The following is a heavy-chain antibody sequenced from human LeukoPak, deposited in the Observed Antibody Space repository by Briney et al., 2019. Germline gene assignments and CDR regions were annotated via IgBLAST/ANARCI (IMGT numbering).Heavy chain of an antibody. J-gene: IGHJ4*02. CDR2: IKSKTDGGTT. D-gene: IGHD3-22*01. V-gene: IGHV3-15*01. Sequence: GGSLRLSCAASGFTFSNAWMSWVRQAPGKGLEWVGRIKSKTDGGTTDYAAPVKGRFTISRDDSKNTLYLQMNSPKTEDTAVYYCTTEDRPSYYYDSSGYYDYWGQGTLVTVSS. CDR1: GFTFSNAW. CDR3: TTEDRPSYYYDSSGYYDY.